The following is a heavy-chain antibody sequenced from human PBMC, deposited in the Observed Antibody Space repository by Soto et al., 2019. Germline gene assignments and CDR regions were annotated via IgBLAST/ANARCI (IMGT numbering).Heavy chain of an antibody. D-gene: IGHD6-19*01. CDR1: GFSFSSYA. V-gene: IGHV3-23*01. Sequence: GGSLRLSCAASGFSFSSYAMGWVRQAPGKGLEWGSGIGANAARTYYADSVKGRFTISRDNSKNTLYLQMNSLRAEDTAVYYCAKVLGGWYVDIWGQGTMVTVSS. J-gene: IGHJ3*02. CDR3: AKVLGGWYVDI. CDR2: IGANAART.